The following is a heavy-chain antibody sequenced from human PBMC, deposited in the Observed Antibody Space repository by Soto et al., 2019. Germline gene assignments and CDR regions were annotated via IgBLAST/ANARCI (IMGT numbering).Heavy chain of an antibody. J-gene: IGHJ4*02. V-gene: IGHV3-74*01. Sequence: EVQLVESGGGLVQPGGSLRLSCTASGFTFSTYWMYWVRQAPGKGLVWVSRTNSDGSDTSYADSMKGRFTISRDNAKNTLYPQMNSLRAEDTAVYYCARDRGWSLFDYWGQGTLVTVSS. CDR3: ARDRGWSLFDY. CDR2: TNSDGSDT. CDR1: GFTFSTYW. D-gene: IGHD6-19*01.